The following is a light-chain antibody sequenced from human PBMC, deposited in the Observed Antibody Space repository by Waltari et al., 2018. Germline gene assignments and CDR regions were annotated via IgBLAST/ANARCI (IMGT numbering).Light chain of an antibody. CDR3: QQYGSSAFT. V-gene: IGKV3-20*01. Sequence: EIVLTQSPGTLSLSPGERATLHCRANQNVDRNYLAWFRQKPGQAPRLLIYGASSRANGIPDRFSGSGSGTDFTLTISRLEPEDFALYYCQQYGSSAFTFGQGTRLEI. CDR1: QNVDRNY. CDR2: GAS. J-gene: IGKJ5*01.